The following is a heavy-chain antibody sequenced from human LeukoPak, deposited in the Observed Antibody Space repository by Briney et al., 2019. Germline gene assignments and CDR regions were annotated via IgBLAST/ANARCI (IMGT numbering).Heavy chain of an antibody. J-gene: IGHJ4*02. D-gene: IGHD4-17*01. Sequence: SETLSLTCTVSGGSISSYWWSWLRQPAGKELGWIGRIHRSGSTRYNPSLESRVIMSVDASQNHFSLRMTSVTAADTAVYYCAKFGDYGHYWGQGILVTVSS. CDR1: GGSISSYW. V-gene: IGHV4-4*07. CDR2: IHRSGST. CDR3: AKFGDYGHY.